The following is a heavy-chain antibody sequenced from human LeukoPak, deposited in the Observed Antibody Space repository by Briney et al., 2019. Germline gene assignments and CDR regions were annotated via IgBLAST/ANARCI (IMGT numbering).Heavy chain of an antibody. CDR2: ISSSSSYI. CDR1: GFTFSSYS. D-gene: IGHD2-15*01. J-gene: IGHJ4*02. V-gene: IGHV3-21*01. Sequence: PGGSLRLSCAASGFTFSSYSMNWVRQAPGKGLEWVSSISSSSSYIYYADSVKGRFTISRDNAKNTLYLQMNSLRADDTAVYYCARDSCSGGNCYFDYWGQGTLVTVSS. CDR3: ARDSCSGGNCYFDY.